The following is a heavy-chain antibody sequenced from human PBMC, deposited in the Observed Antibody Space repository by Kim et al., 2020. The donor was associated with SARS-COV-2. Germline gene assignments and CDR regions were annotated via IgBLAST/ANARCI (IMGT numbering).Heavy chain of an antibody. CDR1: GYSFTNYW. J-gene: IGHJ3*02. V-gene: IGHV5-51*01. D-gene: IGHD6-13*01. CDR3: ARQGGDAGGNHEAFDI. CDR2: IYPRDSDT. Sequence: GESLKISCKGSGYSFTNYWIAWVRQMPGKGLEWMAIIYPRDSDTRYSPSFQGQVTISADKSFSTAYLQWSSLKASDTAMYYCARQGGDAGGNHEAFDIWGQGTMVTISS.